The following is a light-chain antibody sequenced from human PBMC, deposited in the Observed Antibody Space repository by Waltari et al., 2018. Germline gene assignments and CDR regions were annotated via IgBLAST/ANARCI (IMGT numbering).Light chain of an antibody. CDR2: EAS. CDR1: QDISNY. V-gene: IGKV1-33*01. Sequence: DIQMTQSPSSLSASVGDRVTITCQASQDISNYLNWYQQKPGKATKLLNYEASNLETGVPSRFSGSGSGTDVTFTISSLQPDDIATYYCQQYDNLPPYTFGQGTKLEIK. J-gene: IGKJ2*01. CDR3: QQYDNLPPYT.